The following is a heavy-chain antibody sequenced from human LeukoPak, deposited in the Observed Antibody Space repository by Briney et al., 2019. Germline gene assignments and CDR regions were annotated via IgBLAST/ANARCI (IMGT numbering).Heavy chain of an antibody. Sequence: PGGSLRLSCAAAGFTFSSYAMSRVRQAPGKGLEWVSAISGSGGSTYYADSVKGRFTISRENSKKTLYLQMNSPSAEDTAVYYCARSLLWFGELHYWGQGTLVTVSS. CDR2: ISGSGGST. V-gene: IGHV3-23*01. D-gene: IGHD3-10*01. CDR1: GFTFSSYA. J-gene: IGHJ4*02. CDR3: ARSLLWFGELHY.